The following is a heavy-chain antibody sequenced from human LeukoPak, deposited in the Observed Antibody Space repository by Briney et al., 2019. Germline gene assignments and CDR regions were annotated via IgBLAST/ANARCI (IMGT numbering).Heavy chain of an antibody. Sequence: SQTLSLTCAIAGDSVSSKNPAWNWIRQSPSRGLEWLGRTYYRFKWYFDYAVSVEGRITIKPDTSKNQFSLQLNSVTPKDTAVYYCARSMSNGGFRLDYWGQGSLVTVSS. V-gene: IGHV6-1*01. CDR1: GDSVSSKNPA. CDR3: ARSMSNGGFRLDY. CDR2: TYYRFKWYF. J-gene: IGHJ4*02. D-gene: IGHD4-11*01.